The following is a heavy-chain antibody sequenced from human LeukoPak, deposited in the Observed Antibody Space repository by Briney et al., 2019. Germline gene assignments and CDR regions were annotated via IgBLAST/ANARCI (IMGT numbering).Heavy chain of an antibody. V-gene: IGHV4-34*01. D-gene: IGHD5-24*01. J-gene: IGHJ4*02. CDR2: IYYSGST. CDR1: GGSFSGYY. Sequence: SETLSLTCAVYGGSFSGYYWSWIRQPPGKGLEWIGSIYYSGSTYYNPSLKSRVTISVDTSKNQFSLKLSSVTAADTAVYYCARLCGDGYMDYWGQGTLVTVSS. CDR3: ARLCGDGYMDY.